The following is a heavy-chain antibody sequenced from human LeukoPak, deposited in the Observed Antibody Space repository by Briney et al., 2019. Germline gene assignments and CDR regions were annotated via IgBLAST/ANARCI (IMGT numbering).Heavy chain of an antibody. J-gene: IGHJ4*02. CDR3: ASTISGVAATHNLDY. D-gene: IGHD2-15*01. CDR1: GGSISSYY. V-gene: IGHV4-59*01. CDR2: IYYSGST. Sequence: SETLSLTCTVYGGSISSYYWSWIRQPPGKGLEWIGYIYYSGSTNYNPSLKSRVTISVDTSKNQFSLKLSSVIAADTAVYYCASTISGVAATHNLDYWGQGTLVTVSS.